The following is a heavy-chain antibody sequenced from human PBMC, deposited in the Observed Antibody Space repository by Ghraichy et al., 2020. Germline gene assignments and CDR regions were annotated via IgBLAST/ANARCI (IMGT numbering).Heavy chain of an antibody. CDR1: GGSISSSNW. Sequence: SETLSLTCAVSGGSISSSNWWSWVRQPPGKGLEWIGEIYHSGSTNYNPSLKSRVTISVDKSKNQFSLKLSSVTAADTAVYYCARSGGGYGDYREYFQHWGQGTLVTVSS. V-gene: IGHV4-4*02. CDR2: IYHSGST. J-gene: IGHJ1*01. CDR3: ARSGGGYGDYREYFQH. D-gene: IGHD4-17*01.